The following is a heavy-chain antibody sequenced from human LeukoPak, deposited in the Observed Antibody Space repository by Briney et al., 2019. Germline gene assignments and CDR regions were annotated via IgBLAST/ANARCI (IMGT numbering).Heavy chain of an antibody. Sequence: ASVKVSCKASGYTFTSYYMHWVRQAPGQGLEWMGVINPSGGSTSCAQKFQGRVTMTRDTSTSTVYMELSSLRAEDTAVFYCARDQYDTWSRRGNFDSWGQGTLVIVSS. D-gene: IGHD3-3*01. CDR1: GYTFTSYY. V-gene: IGHV1-46*01. CDR2: INPSGGST. J-gene: IGHJ4*02. CDR3: ARDQYDTWSRRGNFDS.